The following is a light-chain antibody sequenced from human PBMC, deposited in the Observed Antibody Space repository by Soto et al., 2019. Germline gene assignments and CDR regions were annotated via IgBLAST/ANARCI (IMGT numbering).Light chain of an antibody. J-gene: IGKJ5*01. CDR2: AAS. CDR1: QSVSSN. V-gene: IGKV3-15*01. CDR3: QQYKDWPIT. Sequence: EIVMTQSPATLSVSRGERATLXXRASQSVSSNLAWYQQKPGQAPRXLIYAASTRATGIPARFSGSGSGTEFTLTISSLQSEDFAVYFCQQYKDWPITFDQGTRLEIK.